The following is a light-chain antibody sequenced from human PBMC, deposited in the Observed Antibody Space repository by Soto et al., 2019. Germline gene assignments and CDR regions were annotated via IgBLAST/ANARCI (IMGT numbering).Light chain of an antibody. V-gene: IGLV1-44*01. Sequence: QSVLTQPPSASGTPGQRVTISCSGSSSNIGSNTVNWYQQLPGTAPKLLIYSNNQRPSGVPDRFSGSKSGTSASLAISGLQSEDESDYYCPASDDSLNGVVFGGGTKLTVL. J-gene: IGLJ2*01. CDR3: PASDDSLNGVV. CDR2: SNN. CDR1: SSNIGSNT.